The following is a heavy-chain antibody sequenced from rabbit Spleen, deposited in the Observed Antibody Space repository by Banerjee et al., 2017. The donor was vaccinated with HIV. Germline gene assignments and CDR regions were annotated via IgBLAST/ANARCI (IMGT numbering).Heavy chain of an antibody. J-gene: IGHJ6*01. D-gene: IGHD1-1*01. CDR2: IEVGSAGFT. V-gene: IGHV1S40*01. CDR1: GVSFSFSSY. CDR3: ARDTSSSFSSYGMDL. Sequence: QSLEESGGGLVQPGASLTLTCTASGVSFSFSSYMCWVRQAPGKGLEWIACIEVGSAGFTYFATWARGRFTISKTSSTTVTLQVTRLTAADTATYFCARDTSSSFSSYGMDLWGPGTLVTVS.